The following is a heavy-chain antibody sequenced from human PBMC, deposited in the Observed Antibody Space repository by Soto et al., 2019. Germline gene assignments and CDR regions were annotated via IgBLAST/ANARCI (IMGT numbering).Heavy chain of an antibody. V-gene: IGHV2-5*01. CDR3: ARGLATLPVFAFDI. Sequence: QGTLKESGPTLVKPTQTLTLTCSFSGFSLSTSGVGVGRIRQSPGQALEWLALIYWSGDEHYRPSLKSRLSISKDTSKNHVVLIMTDMDPVDTATYYCARGLATLPVFAFDIWGQGTMVTVSS. J-gene: IGHJ3*02. D-gene: IGHD6-6*01. CDR2: IYWSGDE. CDR1: GFSLSTSGVG.